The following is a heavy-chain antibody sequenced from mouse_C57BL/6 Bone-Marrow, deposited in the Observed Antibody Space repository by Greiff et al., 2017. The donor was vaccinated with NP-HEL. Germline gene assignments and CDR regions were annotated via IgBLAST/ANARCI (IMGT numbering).Heavy chain of an antibody. D-gene: IGHD1-1*01. CDR3: ARRDYYDSSSYAMDY. V-gene: IGHV5-17*01. J-gene: IGHJ4*01. Sequence: EVHLVESGGGLVKPGGSLKLSCAASGFTFSDYGMHWVRQAPEKGLEWVAYISSGSSTTYYADTVKGRFTITRDNAKNTLFLQMTSLRSEDTAMYYCARRDYYDSSSYAMDYWGQGTSVTVSS. CDR1: GFTFSDYG. CDR2: ISSGSSTT.